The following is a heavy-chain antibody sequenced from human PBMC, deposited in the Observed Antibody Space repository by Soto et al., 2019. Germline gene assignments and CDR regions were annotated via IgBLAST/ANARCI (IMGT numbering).Heavy chain of an antibody. J-gene: IGHJ6*02. Sequence: ESGPTLVNPTETLTLTCTFSGFSLTSPVICVSWIRQSPGKALEWLALIERDDDDKYYSTSLKTRLTISKDTRKNQVVLTMANMEPADTATYYCARSIRGPRRFNGMDVWGQGTTVTVSS. CDR2: IERDDDDK. D-gene: IGHD1-20*01. V-gene: IGHV2-70*13. CDR3: ARSIRGPRRFNGMDV. CDR1: GFSLTSPVIC.